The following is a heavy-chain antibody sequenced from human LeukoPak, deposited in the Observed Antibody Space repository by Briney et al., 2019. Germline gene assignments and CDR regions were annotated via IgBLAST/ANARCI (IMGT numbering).Heavy chain of an antibody. J-gene: IGHJ6*02. Sequence: GRSLRLSCAASGFTFSSYAMHWVRQAPGKGLEWVAVISYDGSNKYYADSVKGRFTISRDNSKNTLYLQMNSLRAEDTAVYYCARADGSGNYYYYGMDVWGQGTTVTVSS. D-gene: IGHD3-10*01. CDR3: ARADGSGNYYYYGMDV. CDR1: GFTFSSYA. V-gene: IGHV3-30-3*01. CDR2: ISYDGSNK.